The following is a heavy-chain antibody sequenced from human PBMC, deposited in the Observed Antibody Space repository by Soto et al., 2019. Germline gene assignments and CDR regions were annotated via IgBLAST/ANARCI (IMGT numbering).Heavy chain of an antibody. CDR3: ASQGLSTFDWSSTPLYYMDV. J-gene: IGHJ6*03. Sequence: QVQLQQWGAGLLEPSETLSLTCAVYGGSFSGYYWSWIRQPPGKGLEWIGEINHTGNTNYNPSLKRRVTISIDTAKTQFSLKLSFVTPADTDVYYCASQGLSTFDWSSTPLYYMDVWGKGTTVTVSS. CDR2: INHTGNT. CDR1: GGSFSGYY. V-gene: IGHV4-34*01. D-gene: IGHD3-9*01.